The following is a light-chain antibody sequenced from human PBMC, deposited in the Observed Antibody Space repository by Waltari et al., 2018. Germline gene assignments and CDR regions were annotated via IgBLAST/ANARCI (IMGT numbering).Light chain of an antibody. Sequence: QSALTQPASVSGSPGQSTTISCTGTNSDIGFYNYVSWYRQYPGKAPKLIIYDVSERPSGVSSRFSASKSGNTASLTISGLQADDEADYYCNSYTGSNSWVFGGGTKVTVL. CDR3: NSYTGSNSWV. V-gene: IGLV2-14*01. J-gene: IGLJ3*02. CDR1: NSDIGFYNY. CDR2: DVS.